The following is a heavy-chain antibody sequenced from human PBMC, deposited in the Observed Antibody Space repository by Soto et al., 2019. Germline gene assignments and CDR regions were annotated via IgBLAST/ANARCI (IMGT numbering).Heavy chain of an antibody. CDR3: ARRTSGWYLDY. V-gene: IGHV3-23*01. CDR2: ISGSGGSS. D-gene: IGHD6-19*01. CDR1: GFTFSSYA. J-gene: IGHJ4*02. Sequence: EVQLLESGGGLVQPGGSLRLSCAASGFTFSSYAMSWVRQAPGKGLEWVSAISGSGGSSYYADSVKGRFTISSDNSKHTLSLQMNSLRAEDTAVYYCARRTSGWYLDYWGQGTLVTVSS.